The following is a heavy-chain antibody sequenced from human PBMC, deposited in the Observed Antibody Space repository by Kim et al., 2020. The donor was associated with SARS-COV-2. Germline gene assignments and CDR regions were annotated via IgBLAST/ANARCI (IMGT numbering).Heavy chain of an antibody. V-gene: IGHV1-2*02. D-gene: IGHD6-13*01. Sequence: NEGQKFQGRSTVTRDTSIRTAYMELSRMRSDDTAVYYCARLPGYSSSWYDYWGQGTLVTVSS. CDR3: ARLPGYSSSWYDY. J-gene: IGHJ4*02.